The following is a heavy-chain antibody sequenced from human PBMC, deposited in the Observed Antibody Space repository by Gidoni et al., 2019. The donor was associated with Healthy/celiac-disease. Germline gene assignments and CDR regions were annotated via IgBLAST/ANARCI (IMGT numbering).Heavy chain of an antibody. Sequence: QVQLVESGGGVVQPGRSLRLSCAASGFTFSRYGMHWVRQAPGKGLEWVAVISYDGSNKYYADSVKGRFTISRDNSKNTLYLQMNSLRAEDTAVYYCARERLSSWYGDYWGQGTLVTVSS. V-gene: IGHV3-30*03. CDR1: GFTFSRYG. CDR3: ARERLSSWYGDY. D-gene: IGHD6-13*01. J-gene: IGHJ4*02. CDR2: ISYDGSNK.